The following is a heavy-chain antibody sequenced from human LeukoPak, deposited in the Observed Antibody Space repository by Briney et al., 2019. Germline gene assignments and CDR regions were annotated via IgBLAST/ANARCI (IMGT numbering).Heavy chain of an antibody. CDR2: ISYDGSNK. CDR1: GFTFSSYA. V-gene: IGHV3-30*04. CDR3: ARDSGTGEH. Sequence: PGGSLRLSCAASGFTFSSYAMHWVRQAPGKGLEWVAVISYDGSNKFYADSVKGRFTFSRDNAKNTLYLQMNSLRAEDTAVYYCARDSGTGEHWGQGTLVTVSS. J-gene: IGHJ4*02. D-gene: IGHD7-27*01.